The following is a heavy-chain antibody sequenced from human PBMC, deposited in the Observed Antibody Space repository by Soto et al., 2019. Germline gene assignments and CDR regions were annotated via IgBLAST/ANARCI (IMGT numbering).Heavy chain of an antibody. CDR3: ARDGGVALSDY. CDR1: GGSISSYY. Sequence: SETLSLTCSVSGGSISSYYWSWIRQPPGKGLEWIGYIYHSGSTKYNPSLKSRVTISVDTSKNQFSLKLSSVTAADTAVYYCARDGGVALSDYWGQGTLVTVSS. D-gene: IGHD3-16*01. J-gene: IGHJ4*02. CDR2: IYHSGST. V-gene: IGHV4-59*01.